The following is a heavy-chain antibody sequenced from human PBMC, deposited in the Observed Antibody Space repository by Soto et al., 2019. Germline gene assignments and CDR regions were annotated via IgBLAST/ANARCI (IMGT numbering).Heavy chain of an antibody. CDR3: ARHRCGSGTLESEYYMAV. D-gene: IGHD3-10*01. Sequence: QVQLQESGPGLVKPSETLSLTCTVSGGSISSYYWSWIRQPPGKGLEWIGYIYYSGSTNYNPSLKTRVTNSVDTPKHQFPLKLRAVPAADTAVYYCARHRCGSGTLESEYYMAVWGKGTTVTVFS. CDR2: IYYSGST. J-gene: IGHJ6*03. V-gene: IGHV4-59*08. CDR1: GGSISSYY.